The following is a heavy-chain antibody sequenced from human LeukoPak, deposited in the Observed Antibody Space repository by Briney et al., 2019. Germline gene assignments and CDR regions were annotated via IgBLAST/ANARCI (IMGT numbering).Heavy chain of an antibody. CDR1: GGTFSSHA. V-gene: IGHV1-69*13. Sequence: SVKVSCKASGGTFSSHAISWVRQAPGQGLEWMGGIIPIFGTANYAQKFQGRVTITADESTSTAYMELSSLRSEDTAVYYCARESGSGYSSSWLFDPWGQGTLVTVSS. CDR3: ARESGSGYSSSWLFDP. CDR2: IIPIFGTA. J-gene: IGHJ5*02. D-gene: IGHD6-13*01.